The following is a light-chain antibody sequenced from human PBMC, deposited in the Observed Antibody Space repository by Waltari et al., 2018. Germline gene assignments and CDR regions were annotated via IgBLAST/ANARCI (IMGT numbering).Light chain of an antibody. CDR3: QSYDGSSVV. CDR2: EDN. Sequence: NFMLTQPHSMSESPGKTVIISCTRSSDSIASFYVQWFQQRPGSAPTTVIFEDNQRPSWVPDRFSVSIDSSSNSASLTISGLKPEDEADYYCQSYDGSSVVFGGGTKLTVL. J-gene: IGLJ2*01. CDR1: SDSIASFY. V-gene: IGLV6-57*04.